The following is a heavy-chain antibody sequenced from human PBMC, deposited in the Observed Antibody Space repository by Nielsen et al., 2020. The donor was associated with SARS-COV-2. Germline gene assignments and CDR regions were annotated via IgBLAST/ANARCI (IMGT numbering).Heavy chain of an antibody. V-gene: IGHV1-2*02. CDR3: ARVSRFLEGAVWMDV. D-gene: IGHD3-3*01. Sequence: ASVKVSCKASGYTFTGYYMHWVRQAPGQGLEWMGWINPNSGGTGYAQKFQGRVTMTRNTSISTAYMELSSLRSEDTAVYYCARVSRFLEGAVWMDVWGQGTTVTVSS. CDR2: INPNSGGT. CDR1: GYTFTGYY. J-gene: IGHJ6*02.